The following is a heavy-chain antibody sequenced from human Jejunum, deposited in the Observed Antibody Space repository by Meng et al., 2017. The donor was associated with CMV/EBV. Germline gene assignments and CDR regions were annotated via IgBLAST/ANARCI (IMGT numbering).Heavy chain of an antibody. CDR3: VRQDSRSWDFDH. CDR2: INSDSGDT. CDR1: GYTFIGYY. D-gene: IGHD6-6*01. V-gene: IGHV1-2*04. J-gene: IGHJ4*02. Sequence: CKASGYTFIGYYIHWVRQAPGQGLEWMGWINSDSGDTTYAQKFQAWVTMTRDTSITTAYMELRRLGYDDTAVYYCVRQDSRSWDFDHWGQGTLVTVSS.